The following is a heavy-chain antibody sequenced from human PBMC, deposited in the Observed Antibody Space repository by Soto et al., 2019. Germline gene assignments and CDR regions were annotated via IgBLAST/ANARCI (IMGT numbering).Heavy chain of an antibody. CDR2: IYYSGST. D-gene: IGHD6-13*01. CDR1: GGSISSSGCY. J-gene: IGHJ4*02. V-gene: IGHV4-39*07. CDR3: ARGMTSSSWYFDY. Sequence: SETLSLTCTVSGGSISSSGCYWGWIRQPPGKGLEWIGSIYYSGSTYYNPSLKSRVTISVDTSKNQFSLKLSSVTAADTAVYYCARGMTSSSWYFDYWGPGTLVTVSS.